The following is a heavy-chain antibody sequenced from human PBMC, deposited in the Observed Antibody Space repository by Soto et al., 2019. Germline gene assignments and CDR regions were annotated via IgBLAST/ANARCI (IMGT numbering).Heavy chain of an antibody. J-gene: IGHJ4*02. Sequence: GGSLRLSCAASGFTFSSYGMHWVRQAPGKGLEWVAVIWYDGSNKYYADSVKGRFTISRDNSKNTLYLQMNSLRAEDTAVYYCAKSDYGDYASFDYWGQGTLVTVSS. CDR2: IWYDGSNK. D-gene: IGHD4-17*01. V-gene: IGHV3-33*06. CDR3: AKSDYGDYASFDY. CDR1: GFTFSSYG.